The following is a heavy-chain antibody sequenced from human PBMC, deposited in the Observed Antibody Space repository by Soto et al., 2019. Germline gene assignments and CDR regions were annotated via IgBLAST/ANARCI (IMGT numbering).Heavy chain of an antibody. V-gene: IGHV6-1*01. CDR2: TYYRSKWYN. CDR1: GDSVSSNSAA. CDR3: ARDRHVITIFGVVPGGYFDY. Sequence: SQTLSLTCAISGDSVSSNSAAWNWIRQSPSRGLEWLGRTYYRSKWYNHYAVSVKSRITINPDTSKNQFSLQLNSVTPEDTAVYYCARDRHVITIFGVVPGGYFDYWGQGTLVTVSS. D-gene: IGHD3-3*01. J-gene: IGHJ4*02.